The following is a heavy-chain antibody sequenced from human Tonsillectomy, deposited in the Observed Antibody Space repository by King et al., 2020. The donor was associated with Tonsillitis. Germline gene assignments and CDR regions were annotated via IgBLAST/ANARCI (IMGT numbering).Heavy chain of an antibody. CDR3: AADPAYYYDNTAYNFGY. CDR1: GFTFTSSA. CDR2: IVVSTGNT. V-gene: IGHV1-58*01. D-gene: IGHD3-22*01. Sequence: QLVESGPEVKKPGTSVKVPCKASGFTFTSSAVQWVRQARGQRLEWIGWIVVSTGNTNYAQKFQERVTITRDVSTSTAYMELSSLRSEDTAVYYCAADPAYYYDNTAYNFGYWGQGTLVTVSS. J-gene: IGHJ4*02.